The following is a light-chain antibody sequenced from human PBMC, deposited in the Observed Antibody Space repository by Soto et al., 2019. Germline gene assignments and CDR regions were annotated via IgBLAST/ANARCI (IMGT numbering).Light chain of an antibody. CDR3: HQYGTSPT. CDR2: VAS. CDR1: QSLITRY. V-gene: IGKV3-20*01. Sequence: EIVLTQSPGTLSLFPGERATLSCRASQSLITRYLAWYQQKPGQAPRLLIYVASSRATGIPDRFSGSGSWTDFTLTISRLEPEDFAVYSCHQYGTSPTFGQGTRLEIK. J-gene: IGKJ5*01.